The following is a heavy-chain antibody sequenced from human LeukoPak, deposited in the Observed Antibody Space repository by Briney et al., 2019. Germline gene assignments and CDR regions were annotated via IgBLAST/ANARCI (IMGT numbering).Heavy chain of an antibody. CDR2: INPNSGGA. CDR1: GYTLTELS. D-gene: IGHD6-19*01. J-gene: IGHJ5*01. V-gene: IGHV1-2*02. CDR3: ARDLIKYTSGWFGY. Sequence: GASVKVSCKVSGYTLTELSIHWVRQAPGQGLEWMGWINPNSGGANYAQKFQGRVTMTRDTSISTAYMELSRLTSDDTAVYSCARDLIKYTSGWFGYWGQGTLVTVSS.